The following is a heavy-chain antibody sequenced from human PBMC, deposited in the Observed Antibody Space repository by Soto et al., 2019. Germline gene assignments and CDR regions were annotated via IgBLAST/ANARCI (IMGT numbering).Heavy chain of an antibody. D-gene: IGHD3-22*01. CDR1: GFTFTSYG. V-gene: IGHV3-33*01. Sequence: QVQLVESGGGVVQPGRSLRLSCAASGFTFTSYGMHWVRQARGKGLEWVAFIWYDGTNKYYPDSVKGRFTISRDNSRSSLYLQMNSLRAEDTAVYYCTRDTTCFESSGFPWGDHWGQGTLVTVSS. J-gene: IGHJ5*02. CDR3: TRDTTCFESSGFPWGDH. CDR2: IWYDGTNK.